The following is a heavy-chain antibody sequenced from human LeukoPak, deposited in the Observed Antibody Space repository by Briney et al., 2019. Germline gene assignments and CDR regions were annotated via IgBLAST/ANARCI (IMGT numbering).Heavy chain of an antibody. CDR3: AYFTSYAFDI. J-gene: IGHJ3*02. V-gene: IGHV3-23*01. CDR2: ISDSGGST. Sequence: GGSLRLSCAASGLTFRYDAMSWVRQAPGKGLEWVSSISDSGGSTYYADSVKGRFTISRDNSKSTLYLQMNTLRAEDTAVYYCAYFTSYAFDIWGQGRMVTVSS. D-gene: IGHD2/OR15-2a*01. CDR1: GLTFRYDA.